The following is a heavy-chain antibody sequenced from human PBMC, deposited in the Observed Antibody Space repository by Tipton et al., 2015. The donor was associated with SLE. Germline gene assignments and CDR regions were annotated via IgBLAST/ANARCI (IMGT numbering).Heavy chain of an antibody. J-gene: IGHJ6*02. V-gene: IGHV4-31*03. CDR1: GDSITDSDYY. Sequence: TLSLTCTVSGDSITDSDYYWSWVRQHPGKGLEWIGYIYYIGSTYYNPSLKSRVTISVDTSKNQFSLKLSSVTAADTAVYYCARDGSGRSRYYYGMDVWGQGTTVTVSS. CDR2: IYYIGST. CDR3: ARDGSGRSRYYYGMDV. D-gene: IGHD3-10*01.